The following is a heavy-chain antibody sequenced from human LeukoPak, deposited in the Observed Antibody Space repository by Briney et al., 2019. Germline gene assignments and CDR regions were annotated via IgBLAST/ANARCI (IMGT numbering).Heavy chain of an antibody. J-gene: IGHJ5*02. CDR3: ATELRIGWFDP. CDR2: FDPEDGET. V-gene: IGHV1-24*01. Sequence: RASVEVSCKASGYTVTSYYMHWVRQAPGKGLEWMGGFDPEDGETIYAQKFQGRVTMTEDTSTDTAYMELSSLRSEDTAVYYCATELRIGWFDPWGQGTLVTVSS. D-gene: IGHD1-14*01. CDR1: GYTVTSYY.